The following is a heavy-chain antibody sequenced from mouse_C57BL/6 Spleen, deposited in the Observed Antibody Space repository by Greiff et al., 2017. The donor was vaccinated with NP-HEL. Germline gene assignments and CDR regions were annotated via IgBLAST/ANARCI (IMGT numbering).Heavy chain of an antibody. CDR2: LYPRSGTT. CDR1: GYTFTSYG. V-gene: IGHV1-81*01. D-gene: IGHD1-1*01. J-gene: IGHJ2*01. Sequence: VKLQESGAELARPGASVKLSCKASGYTFTSYGISWVKQRTGQGLEWIGELYPRSGTTYYNEKFKGTATLTADKSSSTAYMELSSLTSEDSAVYVCARCSSYGWYYFGDRGKGTTLTVSS. CDR3: ARCSSYGWYYFGD.